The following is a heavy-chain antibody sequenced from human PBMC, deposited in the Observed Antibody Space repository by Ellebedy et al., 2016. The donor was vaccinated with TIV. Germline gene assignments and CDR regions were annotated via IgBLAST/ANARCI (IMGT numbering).Heavy chain of an antibody. V-gene: IGHV3-30*04. CDR1: GFSFSSYA. D-gene: IGHD6-19*01. J-gene: IGHJ1*01. Sequence: GESLKISCTASGFSFSSYAMNWVRQAPGKGLEWVAAISYDASNKYYADSVKGRFSISRDNSKNTLSLQMNSLRREDTAVYFCETTDSSECYGDFQHWGQGTLVTVFS. CDR2: ISYDASNK. CDR3: ETTDSSECYGDFQH.